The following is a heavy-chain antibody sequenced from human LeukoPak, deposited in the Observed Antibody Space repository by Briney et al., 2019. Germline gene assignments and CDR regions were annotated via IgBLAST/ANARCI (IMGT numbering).Heavy chain of an antibody. CDR1: GGSINRSSDY. CDR3: ARNYCSTTSCFLFHY. J-gene: IGHJ4*02. V-gene: IGHV4-39*07. Sequence: SETLSLTCTVSGGSINRSSDYWGWIRQPPGKGLEWIGSIYYDGSTYYNPSLKSRVTLSVDTSKSQFSLKLNSVTAADTAAYYCARNYCSTTSCFLFHYWGQGTLVTVPS. CDR2: IYYDGST. D-gene: IGHD2-2*01.